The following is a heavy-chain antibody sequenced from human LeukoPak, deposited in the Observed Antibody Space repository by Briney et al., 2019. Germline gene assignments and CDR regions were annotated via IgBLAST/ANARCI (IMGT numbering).Heavy chain of an antibody. D-gene: IGHD3-10*01. CDR3: AKDLTYYYGLGSSTNAFDI. V-gene: IGHV1-8*01. Sequence: GASVKVSCKASGYTFTSYDINWVRQATGQGLEWMGWMNPNSGNTGYAQKFQGRVTMTRNTSISTAYMELSSLRAEDTALYYCAKDLTYYYGLGSSTNAFDIWGQGTMVTVSS. J-gene: IGHJ3*02. CDR1: GYTFTSYD. CDR2: MNPNSGNT.